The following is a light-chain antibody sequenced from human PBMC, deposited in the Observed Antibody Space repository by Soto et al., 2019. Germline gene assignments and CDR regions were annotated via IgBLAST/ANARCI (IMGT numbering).Light chain of an antibody. Sequence: DIQMTQSPSSLSASVGDRVSITCRASESVRTYLNWYQQKPGKAPKLLIYDTSRLQTGVPSRFSGSGSGTDFTLIISGLQPEDFATYFCQQSYSTLYTFGQGTMLEIK. CDR1: ESVRTY. CDR2: DTS. CDR3: QQSYSTLYT. J-gene: IGKJ2*01. V-gene: IGKV1-39*01.